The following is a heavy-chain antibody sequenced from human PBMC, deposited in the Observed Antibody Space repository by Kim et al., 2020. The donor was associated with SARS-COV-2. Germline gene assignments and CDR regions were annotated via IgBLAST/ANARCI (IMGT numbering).Heavy chain of an antibody. V-gene: IGHV3-64*01. CDR3: ASDLFTGGTTGVFDC. J-gene: IGHJ4*02. Sequence: NSVKGRFTIARDNSKNTLYLQMGSRRTEDMAVYYCASDLFTGGTTGVFDCWGQGTLVTVSS. D-gene: IGHD1-1*01.